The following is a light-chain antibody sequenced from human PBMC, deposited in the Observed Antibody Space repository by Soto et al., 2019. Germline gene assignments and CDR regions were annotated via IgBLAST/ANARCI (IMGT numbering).Light chain of an antibody. CDR1: QSVSSSY. Sequence: ENVLTQSPGTLSLSPGERVTLSCRASQSVSSSYLAWYQQKPGQAPRLLIYGASTRATGIPDRFSGSGSGTDFTLIISRLEPEDSAVYYCHHYGSSPFTFGPGTKVDIK. V-gene: IGKV3-20*01. CDR2: GAS. J-gene: IGKJ3*01. CDR3: HHYGSSPFT.